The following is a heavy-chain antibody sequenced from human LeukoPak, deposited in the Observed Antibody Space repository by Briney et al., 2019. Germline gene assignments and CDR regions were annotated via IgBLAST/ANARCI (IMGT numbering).Heavy chain of an antibody. CDR2: IRYDESNE. CDR1: EFTFSNYG. D-gene: IGHD3-10*01. V-gene: IGHV3-30*02. CDR3: AKSYASGSFYDY. Sequence: GGSLRLSCAASEFTFSNYGMHWVRQAPGKGLEWVAFIRYDESNEYYADSVKGRFTISRDNSKNSLYLQMNSLRADDTAVYFCAKSYASGSFYDYWGQGTLVTVSS. J-gene: IGHJ4*02.